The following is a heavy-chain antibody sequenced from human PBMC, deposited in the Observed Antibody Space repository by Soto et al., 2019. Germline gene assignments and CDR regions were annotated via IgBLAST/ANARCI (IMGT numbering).Heavy chain of an antibody. D-gene: IGHD3-10*01. CDR1: GGSFSGYQ. CDR3: ARGLILWFGDLSRRGGYYYYMDV. V-gene: IGHV4-34*01. Sequence: QVQLQQWGAGLLKPSETLSLTCAVYGGSFSGYQWSWIRQTPGKGLEWIGEINDSGNINSNPSLKSRVTILLDTPKKQISLKLSSVTAADSAVYYCARGLILWFGDLSRRGGYYYYMDVWGKGTTVTVSS. CDR2: INDSGNI. J-gene: IGHJ6*03.